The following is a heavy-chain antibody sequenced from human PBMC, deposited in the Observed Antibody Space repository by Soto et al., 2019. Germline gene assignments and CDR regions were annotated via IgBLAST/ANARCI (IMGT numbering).Heavy chain of an antibody. CDR2: ISSSGSTI. V-gene: IGHV3-48*03. D-gene: IGHD6-13*01. CDR1: GFTFSSYE. CDR3: ARGIATGIAAAGTVYYYGMDV. Sequence: HPGGSLRLSCAASGFTFSSYEMNWVRQAPGKGLEWVSYISSSGSTIYYADSVKGRFTISRDNAKNSLYLQMNSLRAEDTAVYYCARGIATGIAAAGTVYYYGMDVWGQGTTVTVSS. J-gene: IGHJ6*02.